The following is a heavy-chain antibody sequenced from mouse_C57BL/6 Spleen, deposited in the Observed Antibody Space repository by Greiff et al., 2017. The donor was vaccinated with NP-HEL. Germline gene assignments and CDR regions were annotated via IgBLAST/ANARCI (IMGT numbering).Heavy chain of an antibody. CDR3: AEDLYGNSRFAY. CDR2: IYPGDGDT. J-gene: IGHJ3*01. V-gene: IGHV1-82*01. Sequence: QVQLQQSGPELVKPGASVKISCKASGYAFSSSWMNWVKQRPGKGLEWIGRIYPGDGDTNYNGKFKGKATLTADTSSSTAYMQLSSLTSEDSAVYFCAEDLYGNSRFAYWGQGTLVTVSA. CDR1: GYAFSSSW. D-gene: IGHD2-1*01.